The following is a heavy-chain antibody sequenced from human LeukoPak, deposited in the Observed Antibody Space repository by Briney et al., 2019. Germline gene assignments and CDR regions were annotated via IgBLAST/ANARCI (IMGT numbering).Heavy chain of an antibody. CDR3: ARLHSSRAEEFDP. J-gene: IGHJ5*02. CDR2: IYYTGIT. CDR1: GGSISGYY. V-gene: IGHV4-59*01. Sequence: PSETLSLTCTVSGGSISGYYWSWIRQSPGKGLEWIVYIYYTGITAYNPSLGSRVTITVDRSNNQFSLRLICVTGEDTAVYYCARLHSSRAEEFDPWGQGTLVTVSS.